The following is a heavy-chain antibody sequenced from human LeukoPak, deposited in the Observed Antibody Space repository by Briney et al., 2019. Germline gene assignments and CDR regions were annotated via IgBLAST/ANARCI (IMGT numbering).Heavy chain of an antibody. Sequence: GGSLRLPCAASGFTFSSYAMSWVRQAPGKGLEWVSAISGSGGSTYYADSVKGRFTISRDNSKNTLSLQTSSLRADDTAVYYCAKHTNYYDSGGSPLSYFYYGMDVWGQGTTVTVSS. D-gene: IGHD3-22*01. V-gene: IGHV3-23*01. CDR1: GFTFSSYA. J-gene: IGHJ6*02. CDR3: AKHTNYYDSGGSPLSYFYYGMDV. CDR2: ISGSGGST.